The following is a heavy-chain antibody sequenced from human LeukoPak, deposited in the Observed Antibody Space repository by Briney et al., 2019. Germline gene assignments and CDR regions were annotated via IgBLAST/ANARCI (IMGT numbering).Heavy chain of an antibody. CDR1: GYTFTSYY. CDR3: ARDQGYNWNYYYYGMDV. D-gene: IGHD1-1*01. CDR2: INPSGGST. V-gene: IGHV1-46*01. J-gene: IGHJ6*02. Sequence: ASVKVSCKASGYTFTSYYMHWVRQAPGQGLEWMGIINPSGGSTSYAQKFQGRVTMTRDTSTSTVYMELSSLRSEDTAVYYCARDQGYNWNYYYYGMDVWGQGTTVTVSS.